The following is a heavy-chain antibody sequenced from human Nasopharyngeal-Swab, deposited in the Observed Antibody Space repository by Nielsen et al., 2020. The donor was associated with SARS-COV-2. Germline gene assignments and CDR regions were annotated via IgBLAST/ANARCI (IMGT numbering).Heavy chain of an antibody. J-gene: IGHJ4*02. V-gene: IGHV1-46*01. CDR3: ARDSGDYRSLAY. D-gene: IGHD4-17*01. Sequence: WEREAPGQGLEWMGIINPKGGSTNYAQKIRGRITMTRDTPKTTVYMELSSLRSEDTAVYYCARDSGDYRSLAYWGQGTLVTVSS. CDR2: INPKGGST.